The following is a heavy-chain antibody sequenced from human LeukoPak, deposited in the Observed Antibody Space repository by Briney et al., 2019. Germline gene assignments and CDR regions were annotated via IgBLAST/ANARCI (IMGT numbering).Heavy chain of an antibody. J-gene: IGHJ6*03. CDR2: IWYDGSNK. V-gene: IGHV3-33*06. D-gene: IGHD2/OR15-2a*01. Sequence: GRSLRLSCAASGFTFSSYGMHWVRQAPGKGLEWVAVIWYDGSNKYYADSVKGRFTISRDNSKNTLYLQMNSLRAEDKAVYYCAKDQEAFDYYYYYYMDVWGKGTTVTVSS. CDR1: GFTFSSYG. CDR3: AKDQEAFDYYYYYYMDV.